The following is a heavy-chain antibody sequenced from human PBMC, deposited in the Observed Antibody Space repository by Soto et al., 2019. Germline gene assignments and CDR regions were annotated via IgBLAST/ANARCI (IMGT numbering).Heavy chain of an antibody. D-gene: IGHD2-21*01. Sequence: QVQLQESGPGLVKPSETLSLTCAVSGGSITSSYWCWIRKPPGKGLEWVGCIYYIGNTNNNSSLKSRVTISLETSKKQFPLKMSSVAAADTAVYYCARAPYVCYLLYFGDWGQGTLVTVSS. V-gene: IGHV4-59*13. CDR3: ARAPYVCYLLYFGD. CDR1: GGSITSSY. CDR2: IYYIGNT. J-gene: IGHJ4*02.